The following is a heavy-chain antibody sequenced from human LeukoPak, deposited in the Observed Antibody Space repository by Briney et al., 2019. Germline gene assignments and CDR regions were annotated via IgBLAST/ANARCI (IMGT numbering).Heavy chain of an antibody. CDR1: GFSLSFYG. V-gene: IGHV3-33*01. CDR2: IWYDGSNK. CDR3: ARDLVTATTGDLQVQH. Sequence: GGSLRLSCAASGFSLSFYGMHWARQAPGKGLEWVAVIWYDGSNKYYADSVKGRFTISKDNSKNTLYLQMNSLRAEDTAVYYCARDLVTATTGDLQVQHWGQGTLVTVSS. D-gene: IGHD2-21*02. J-gene: IGHJ1*01.